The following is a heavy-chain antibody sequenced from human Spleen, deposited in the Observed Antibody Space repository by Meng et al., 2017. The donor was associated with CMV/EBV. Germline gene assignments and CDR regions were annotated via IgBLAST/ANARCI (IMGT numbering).Heavy chain of an antibody. CDR3: ARDPGGSYPTNYYYYGMDV. CDR1: GYTFTRFY. V-gene: IGHV1-69*10. CDR2: IIPILGIA. J-gene: IGHJ6*02. D-gene: IGHD1-26*01. Sequence: SVKVSCKASGYTFTRFYTHWVRQAPGQGLEWMGGIIPILGIANYAQKFQGRVTITADKSTSTAYMELSSLRSEDTAVYYCARDPGGSYPTNYYYYGMDVWGQGTTVTVSS.